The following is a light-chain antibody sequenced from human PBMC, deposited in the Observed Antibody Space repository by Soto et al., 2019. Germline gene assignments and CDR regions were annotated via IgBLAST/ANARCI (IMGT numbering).Light chain of an antibody. Sequence: DIVMTQSPDSLAVSLGERATINCKSSQNVLYNSNKKNYLAWYQQKLGQPPKLIIYWASTRESGVSDRLGGSGSGTDFPLTISSLQAEDVAVYYCQQYYTTPLSFGGGTKVEIK. CDR1: QNVLYNSNKKNY. J-gene: IGKJ4*01. CDR3: QQYYTTPLS. CDR2: WAS. V-gene: IGKV4-1*01.